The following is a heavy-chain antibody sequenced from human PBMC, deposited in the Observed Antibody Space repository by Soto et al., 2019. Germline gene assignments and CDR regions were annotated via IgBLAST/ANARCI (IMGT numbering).Heavy chain of an antibody. J-gene: IGHJ4*02. V-gene: IGHV4-4*02. Sequence: QVQLQESGPGLVKPSGTLSLTCAVSGGSISSSNWWSWVRQPPGKGLEWIGEIYHSGSTNYNPSLQIGVTISVDTSKNQFSLKLSSVTAADTAVYYCARLGSAVTTLDYWGQGTLVTVSS. CDR1: GGSISSSNW. D-gene: IGHD4-17*01. CDR2: IYHSGST. CDR3: ARLGSAVTTLDY.